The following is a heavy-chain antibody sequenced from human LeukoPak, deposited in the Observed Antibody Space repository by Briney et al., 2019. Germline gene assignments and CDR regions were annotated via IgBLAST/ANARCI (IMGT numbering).Heavy chain of an antibody. CDR3: ARGLEDYVWGSYRL. CDR1: GGSFSGYY. CDR2: INHSGST. D-gene: IGHD3-16*02. Sequence: SETLSLTCAVYGGSFSGYYWSWIRQPPGKGLEWIGEINHSGSTNYNPSLKSRVTISVDTSKNQFSLKLSSVTAADTAVYYCARGLEDYVWGSYRLWSQGTLVTVSS. J-gene: IGHJ4*02. V-gene: IGHV4-34*01.